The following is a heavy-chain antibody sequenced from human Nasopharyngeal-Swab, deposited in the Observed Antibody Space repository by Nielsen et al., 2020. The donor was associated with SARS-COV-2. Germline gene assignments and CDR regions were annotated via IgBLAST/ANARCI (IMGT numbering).Heavy chain of an antibody. CDR3: ARANGVRGVIVDYYYYMDV. Sequence: SETLSLTCTVSGGSISSGGYYWNWIRQHPGKGLEWIGYIYYSGSTYYNPSLKSRVTISVDTSKNQFSLKLSSVTAADTAVYYCARANGVRGVIVDYYYYMDVWGKGTTVTVSS. CDR1: GGSISSGGYY. CDR2: IYYSGST. D-gene: IGHD3-10*01. J-gene: IGHJ6*03. V-gene: IGHV4-31*03.